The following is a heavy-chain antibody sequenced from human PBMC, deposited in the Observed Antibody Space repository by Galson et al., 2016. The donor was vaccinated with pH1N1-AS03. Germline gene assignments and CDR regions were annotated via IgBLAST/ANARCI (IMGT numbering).Heavy chain of an antibody. CDR3: ATDRSPSYSGIYYDAFDF. D-gene: IGHD1-26*01. CDR2: INKDGTKI. J-gene: IGHJ3*01. Sequence: SLRLSCAASGFTFSSYWMTWARQAPGKGLEWVANINKDGTKIHYVDSVEGRFTIPRDNAKKALYLQMNDLRVEDTAVYFCATDRSPSYSGIYYDAFDFWGQGTMATVSS. V-gene: IGHV3-7*03. CDR1: GFTFSSYW.